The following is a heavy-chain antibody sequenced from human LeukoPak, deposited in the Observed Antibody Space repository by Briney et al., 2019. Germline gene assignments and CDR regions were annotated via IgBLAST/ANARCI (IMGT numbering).Heavy chain of an antibody. D-gene: IGHD6-13*01. V-gene: IGHV3-30*18. CDR1: GFTFSSYG. CDR3: AKDSSSWNIWGLYYYYYYMDV. CDR2: ISYDGSNK. Sequence: PGGSLRLSCAASGFTFSSYGMHWVRQAPGKGLEWVAVISYDGSNKYYADSVKGRFTISRDNSKNTLYLQMNSLRAEDTAVYYCAKDSSSWNIWGLYYYYYYMDVWGKGTTVTVSS. J-gene: IGHJ6*03.